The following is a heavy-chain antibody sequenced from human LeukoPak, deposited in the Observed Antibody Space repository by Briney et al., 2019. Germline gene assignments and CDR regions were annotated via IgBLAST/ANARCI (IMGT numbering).Heavy chain of an antibody. D-gene: IGHD3-22*01. CDR2: ISSSSSYI. Sequence: GGSLRLSRAASGFTFSSYSMNWVRQAPGKGLEWVSSISSSSSYIYYADSVKGRFTISRDNAKNSLYLQMNSLRAEDTAVYYCARDGATYYYDSSGAQKDYWGQGTLVTVSS. V-gene: IGHV3-21*01. CDR1: GFTFSSYS. CDR3: ARDGATYYYDSSGAQKDY. J-gene: IGHJ4*02.